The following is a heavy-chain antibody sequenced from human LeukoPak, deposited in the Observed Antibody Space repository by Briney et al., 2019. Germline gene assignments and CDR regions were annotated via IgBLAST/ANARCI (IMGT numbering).Heavy chain of an antibody. Sequence: SETLSLTCNVSGESISSGPTYWSWIRQSAGRGLEWIGRLYTGGSTNYNPSLKNRVTISVDTSKNQFSLTLSSVTAADTAVYYCARGRDSRGYQFKGFDYWGQGTLVAVSS. J-gene: IGHJ4*02. CDR1: GESISSGPTY. CDR3: ARGRDSRGYQFKGFDY. V-gene: IGHV4-61*02. CDR2: LYTGGST. D-gene: IGHD3-22*01.